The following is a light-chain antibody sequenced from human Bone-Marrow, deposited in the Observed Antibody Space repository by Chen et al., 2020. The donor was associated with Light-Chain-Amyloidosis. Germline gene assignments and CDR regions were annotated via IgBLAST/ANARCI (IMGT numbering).Light chain of an antibody. CDR2: EDD. CDR3: QSYQGSSQGV. J-gene: IGLJ3*02. Sequence: NFMLTQPHSVSESPGKTVIISCTRSSGSIATNYVQWYQQRPGSSPTTVIYEDDQRPSGVPDRFSGSNDRSSNSASLTISGLKTEDEADYCCQSYQGSSQGVFGGGTKLTVL. CDR1: SGSIATNY. V-gene: IGLV6-57*01.